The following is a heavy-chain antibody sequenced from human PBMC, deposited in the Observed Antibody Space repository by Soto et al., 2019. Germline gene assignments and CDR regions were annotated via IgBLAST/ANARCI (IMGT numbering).Heavy chain of an antibody. CDR3: PRDYSSYGPFDY. J-gene: IGHJ4*02. CDR2: ISSSSSYI. CDR1: GFTFSRYS. V-gene: IGHV3-21*01. Sequence: GGALRLSCASAGFTFSRYSMNWVRHAPGKGVECVSSISSSSSYIYYADSVKGRFTISRDNAKNSLYLQMKSLRAEDTAVYYCPRDYSSYGPFDYWGQGNMVNVCS. D-gene: IGHD5-18*01.